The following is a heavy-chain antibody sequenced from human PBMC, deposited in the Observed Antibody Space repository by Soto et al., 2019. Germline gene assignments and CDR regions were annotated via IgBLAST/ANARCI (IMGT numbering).Heavy chain of an antibody. CDR2: ISGSGGST. CDR1: GFTFSSYA. CDR3: AKDRRFGGVIVTTFDY. J-gene: IGHJ4*02. Sequence: EVQLLESGGGLVQPGGSLRLSCAASGFTFSSYAMSWVRQAPGKGLEWVSAISGSGGSTYYADSVKGRFTISRDNSKNTLYLQMNSLRAEDTAVYYCAKDRRFGGVIVTTFDYWGQGPLVTVSS. D-gene: IGHD3-16*02. V-gene: IGHV3-23*01.